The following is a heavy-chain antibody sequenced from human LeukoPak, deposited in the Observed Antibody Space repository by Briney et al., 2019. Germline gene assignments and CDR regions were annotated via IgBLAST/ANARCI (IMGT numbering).Heavy chain of an antibody. D-gene: IGHD1-26*01. CDR3: ARVERELWNHRNFDY. J-gene: IGHJ4*02. V-gene: IGHV1-2*02. CDR2: INPNSGGT. CDR1: GYTFTGYY. Sequence: GASVEVSCKASGYTFTGYYMHWVRQAPGQGLEWMGWINPNSGGTNYAQKFQGRVTMTRDTSISTAYMELSRLRSDDTAVYYCARVERELWNHRNFDYWGQGTLVTVSS.